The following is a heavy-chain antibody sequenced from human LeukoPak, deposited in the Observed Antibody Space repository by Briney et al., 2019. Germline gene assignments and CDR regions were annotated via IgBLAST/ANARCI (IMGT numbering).Heavy chain of an antibody. Sequence: GGSLRLSCAASGFTVSSNYMSWVRQAPGKGLEWVSVIYSGGSTYYADSVKGRFTISRDNSKNPLYLQMNSLRAEDTAVYYCAREAGRWLQLKGHYYYYYGMDVWGQGTTVTVSS. CDR2: IYSGGST. CDR1: GFTVSSNY. V-gene: IGHV3-53*01. J-gene: IGHJ6*02. D-gene: IGHD5-24*01. CDR3: AREAGRWLQLKGHYYYYYGMDV.